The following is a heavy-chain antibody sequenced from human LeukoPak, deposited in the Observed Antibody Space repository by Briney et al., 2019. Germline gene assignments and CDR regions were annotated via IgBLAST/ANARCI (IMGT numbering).Heavy chain of an antibody. CDR3: AKSEDSSGYNSDAFDI. V-gene: IGHV4-59*01. CDR1: GGSISSYY. CDR2: IYYSGST. Sequence: SETLSLTCTVSGGSISSYYWSWIRQPPGKGLEWFGYIYYSGSTNYNPSLKSRVTISVDTSKNQFSLKLSSVTAADTAVYYCAKSEDSSGYNSDAFDIWGQGTMVTVSS. D-gene: IGHD3-22*01. J-gene: IGHJ3*02.